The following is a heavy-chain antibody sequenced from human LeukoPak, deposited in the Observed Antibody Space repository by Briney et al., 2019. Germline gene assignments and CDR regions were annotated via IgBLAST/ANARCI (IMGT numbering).Heavy chain of an antibody. CDR1: GFTFSSYA. D-gene: IGHD3-10*01. J-gene: IGHJ4*02. V-gene: IGHV3-23*01. CDR3: ARDRGTMVRGGSGIDY. CDR2: SSGSGGST. Sequence: GGSLRLSCAASGFTFSSYAMSWVRQAPGKGLEWVSASSGSGGSTYYADSVKGRFTISRDNSKNTLYLQMNSLRAEDTAVYYCARDRGTMVRGGSGIDYWGQGTLVIVSS.